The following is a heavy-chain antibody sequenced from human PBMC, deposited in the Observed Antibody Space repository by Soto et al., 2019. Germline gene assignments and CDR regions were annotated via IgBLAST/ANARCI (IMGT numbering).Heavy chain of an antibody. D-gene: IGHD3-22*01. CDR1: GGSISSGYYY. J-gene: IGHJ3*02. Sequence: SETLSLTCTVSGGSISSGYYYWSWIRQPPGKGLEWIGYIFYSGSTYYNPSLKSRVTISVDTSKNQFSLKLSSVTAADTAVYYCARHYYDSSGYYSPDEFDIWGQGTMVTVSS. V-gene: IGHV4-30-4*01. CDR2: IFYSGST. CDR3: ARHYYDSSGYYSPDEFDI.